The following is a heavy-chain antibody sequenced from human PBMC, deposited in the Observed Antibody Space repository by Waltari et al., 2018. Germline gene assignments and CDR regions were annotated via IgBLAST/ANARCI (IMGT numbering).Heavy chain of an antibody. CDR1: GYTFTGYY. CDR3: ARVRGDGYIVDY. CDR2: INPNRGDT. Sequence: QVQLVQSGAEVKKPGASVKVSCKASGYTFTGYYMHWVRQAPGQGLEWMGRINPNRGDTNYAPKVQGRVTMTRDTSISTAYRELSRLRSDDTAVYYGARVRGDGYIVDYWGQGTLVTVSS. V-gene: IGHV1-2*06. J-gene: IGHJ4*02. D-gene: IGHD5-12*01.